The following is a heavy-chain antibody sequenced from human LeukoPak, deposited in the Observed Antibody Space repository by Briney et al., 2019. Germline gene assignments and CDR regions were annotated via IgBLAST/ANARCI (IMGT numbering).Heavy chain of an antibody. Sequence: SETLSLTCAVYGGSFSGYYWSWIRQPPGKGLEWIGEINHSGSTNYNPSLKSRVTISVDTSKNQFSLNLSSVTAADTAVFYCARKRWLQLRGYFQHWGQGTLVTVSS. V-gene: IGHV4-34*01. CDR1: GGSFSGYY. CDR3: ARKRWLQLRGYFQH. CDR2: INHSGST. D-gene: IGHD5-24*01. J-gene: IGHJ1*01.